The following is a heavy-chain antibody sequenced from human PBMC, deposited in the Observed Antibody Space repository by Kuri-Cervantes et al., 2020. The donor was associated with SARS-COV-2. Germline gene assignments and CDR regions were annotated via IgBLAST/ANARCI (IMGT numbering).Heavy chain of an antibody. CDR1: GYTFTSYY. CDR2: INPSGGST. D-gene: IGHD4-17*01. V-gene: IGHV1-46*01. J-gene: IGHJ4*02. CDR3: ARSPSNGDYDGWSDY. Sequence: ASVKVSCKASGYTFTSYYMHWVRQAPGQGLEWMGIINPSGGSTSYAQKFQGRVTMTRDTSTSTVYMELSSLRSEDTAVYYCARSPSNGDYDGWSDYWGQGTLVTVSS.